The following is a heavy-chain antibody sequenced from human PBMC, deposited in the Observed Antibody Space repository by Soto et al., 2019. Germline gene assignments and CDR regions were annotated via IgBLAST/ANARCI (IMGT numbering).Heavy chain of an antibody. D-gene: IGHD1-26*01. V-gene: IGHV3-48*03. J-gene: IGHJ4*02. CDR3: ARWWIVGANFDY. Sequence: PGGSLRLSCAASGFTFSAYEMHWVRQAPGQGLEWVSYISKSGGTTYYADSVKGRFTISRDNSRNTLYLQMNSLRAEDTAVYYCARWWIVGANFDYWGQGTLVTVSS. CDR2: ISKSGGTT. CDR1: GFTFSAYE.